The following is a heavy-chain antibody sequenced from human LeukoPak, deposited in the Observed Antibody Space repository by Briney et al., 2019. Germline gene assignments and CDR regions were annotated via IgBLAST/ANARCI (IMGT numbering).Heavy chain of an antibody. CDR1: GFTVSSSF. CDR3: VRDGVDYSFEY. D-gene: IGHD4-11*01. J-gene: IGHJ4*02. Sequence: GGSPRLSCAASGFTVSSSFMSWVRQAPGKGLEWVSVIYSGGSTYYADSVKGRFTISRDNSKNTLYLQMNSLRADDTAVYYCVRDGVDYSFEYWGQGTLVTVSS. V-gene: IGHV3-53*01. CDR2: IYSGGST.